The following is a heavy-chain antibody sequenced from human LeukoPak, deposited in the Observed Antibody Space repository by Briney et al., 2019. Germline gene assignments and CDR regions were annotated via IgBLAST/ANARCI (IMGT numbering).Heavy chain of an antibody. Sequence: ASVKVSCKASGGTFTSYAMSWVRPAPGQGREWMGRIIPVFGTTNYAQKFQGRVTITTDESTSTAYMEMSSLRSEDTAVYYWARRSVVVRAATKRYYYYYYMDGWGKGTTLTVSS. D-gene: IGHD2-2*01. CDR2: IIPVFGTT. CDR3: ARRSVVVRAATKRYYYYYYMDG. J-gene: IGHJ6*03. V-gene: IGHV1-69*05. CDR1: GGTFTSYA.